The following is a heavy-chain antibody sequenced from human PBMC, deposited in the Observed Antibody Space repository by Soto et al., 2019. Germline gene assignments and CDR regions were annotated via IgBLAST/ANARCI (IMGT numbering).Heavy chain of an antibody. CDR2: IYSGGST. D-gene: IGHD6-13*01. CDR1: GFTVSSNY. V-gene: IGHV3-66*01. CDR3: ARSYSSSWERYYYYGMDV. J-gene: IGHJ6*02. Sequence: PGGSLRLSCAASGFTVSSNYMSWVRQAPGKGLEWVSVIYSGGSTYYADSVKGRFTISRDNSKNTLYLQMNSLRAEDTAVYYCARSYSSSWERYYYYGMDVWGQGTTVTVSS.